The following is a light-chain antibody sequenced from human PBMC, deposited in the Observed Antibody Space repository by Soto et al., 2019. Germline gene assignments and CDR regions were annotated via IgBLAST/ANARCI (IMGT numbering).Light chain of an antibody. CDR3: QSYDSSNQGVV. V-gene: IGLV6-57*04. CDR2: EDN. J-gene: IGLJ2*01. Sequence: NFMLTQPHSVSESPGKTVTISCTRSSGSIASNYVQWYQQRPGSAPTTVIYEDNQRPSGVPDRFSGSIDSSSNSASLTISGLKTEDEADYYCQSYDSSNQGVVFGGGTTVTVL. CDR1: SGSIASNY.